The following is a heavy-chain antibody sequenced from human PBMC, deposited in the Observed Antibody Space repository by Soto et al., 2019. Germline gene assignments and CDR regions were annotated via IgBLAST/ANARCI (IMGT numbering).Heavy chain of an antibody. V-gene: IGHV3-21*02. J-gene: IGHJ4*02. CDR3: ARDRGDYEGLVPYYFDH. D-gene: IGHD4-17*01. CDR1: GFTFSSFS. CDR2: ISGNSRYI. Sequence: EVQLVESGGGLVKPGGSLRLSCAASGFTFSSFSMNWVRQAPGKGLEWVSSISGNSRYIYYADSQKGRCTVSRDNAKNSLYLQMNSLRAEDTAVYYCARDRGDYEGLVPYYFDHWGQGTLVTVSS.